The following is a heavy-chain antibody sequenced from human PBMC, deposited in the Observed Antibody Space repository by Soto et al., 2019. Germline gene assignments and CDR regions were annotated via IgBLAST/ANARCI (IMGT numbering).Heavy chain of an antibody. J-gene: IGHJ4*02. CDR3: AKKRGLPQRYFDY. CDR2: ISGSGGST. V-gene: IGHV3-23*01. D-gene: IGHD2-15*01. Sequence: PGGSLRLSCAASGFTFSSYAMSWVRQDPGKGLEWVSAISGSGGSTYYADSVKGRFTISRDNSKNTLYLQMNSLRAEDTAVYYCAKKRGLPQRYFDYWGQGTLVTVSS. CDR1: GFTFSSYA.